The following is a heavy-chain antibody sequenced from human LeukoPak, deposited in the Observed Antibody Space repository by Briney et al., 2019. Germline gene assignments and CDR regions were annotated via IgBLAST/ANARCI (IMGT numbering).Heavy chain of an antibody. V-gene: IGHV4-4*02. CDR2: IYHSGST. J-gene: IGHJ4*02. CDR1: GGSISSSNW. Sequence: PSETLSLTCAVSGGSISSSNWWSWVRQPPGKGLEWIGEIYHSGSTNYNPSLKSRVTISVDKSKNQFSLNLSSVTAADTAVYYWSRFSSIAAAFDYWGLGTLVTVSS. CDR3: SRFSSIAAAFDY. D-gene: IGHD6-13*01.